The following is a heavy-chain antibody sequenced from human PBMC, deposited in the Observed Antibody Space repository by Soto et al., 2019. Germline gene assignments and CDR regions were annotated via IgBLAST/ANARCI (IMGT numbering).Heavy chain of an antibody. J-gene: IGHJ4*02. CDR2: ISYDGSNK. D-gene: IGHD1-26*01. Sequence: PGGSLRLSCAASGFTFSSYAMHWVRQAPGKGLEWVAVISYDGSNKYYADSVKGRFTISRDNSKNTLYLQMNSLRAEDTAVYYCARDRGSYGPGSYFDYWGQGTLVTVSS. CDR3: ARDRGSYGPGSYFDY. CDR1: GFTFSSYA. V-gene: IGHV3-30-3*01.